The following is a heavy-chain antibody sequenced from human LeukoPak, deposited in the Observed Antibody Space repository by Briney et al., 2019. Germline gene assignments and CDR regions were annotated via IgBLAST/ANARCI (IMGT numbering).Heavy chain of an antibody. V-gene: IGHV4-59*08. D-gene: IGHD1-26*01. Sequence: SETLSLTCTVSGGSISRYHWSWIRQPPGKGLEWIGHIYYSGSTTYNPSLQSRVTISLDASKNQFSLRLSSVTAADTAVYYCARHKTGGTYPLDYWGQGTLVTVSS. J-gene: IGHJ4*02. CDR1: GGSISRYH. CDR3: ARHKTGGTYPLDY. CDR2: IYYSGST.